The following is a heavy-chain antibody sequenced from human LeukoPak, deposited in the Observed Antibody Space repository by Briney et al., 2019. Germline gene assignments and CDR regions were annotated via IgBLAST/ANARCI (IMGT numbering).Heavy chain of an antibody. CDR2: INHSGST. CDR1: GGSFSGYY. D-gene: IGHD1-1*01. Sequence: SETLSLTCAVYGGSFSGYYWSWIRQPPGKGLEWIGEINHSGSTNYNPSLKSRVTLSVDTSKNQFSLKLSSVTAADTAVYYCARANLEYYYYGMDVWGQGTTVTVSS. V-gene: IGHV4-34*01. J-gene: IGHJ6*02. CDR3: ARANLEYYYYGMDV.